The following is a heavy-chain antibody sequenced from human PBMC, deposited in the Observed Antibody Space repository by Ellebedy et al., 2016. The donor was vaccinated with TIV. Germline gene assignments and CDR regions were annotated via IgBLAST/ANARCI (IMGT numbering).Heavy chain of an antibody. J-gene: IGHJ4*02. Sequence: PSETLSLTCAASGFTFSSYSMNWVRQAPGKGLEWVSYISSSSSTIYYADSVKGRFTISRDNAKNSLYLQMNSLRDEDTAVYYCARGELIFDYWGQGTLVTVSS. D-gene: IGHD1-26*01. CDR2: ISSSSSTI. CDR3: ARGELIFDY. CDR1: GFTFSSYS. V-gene: IGHV3-48*02.